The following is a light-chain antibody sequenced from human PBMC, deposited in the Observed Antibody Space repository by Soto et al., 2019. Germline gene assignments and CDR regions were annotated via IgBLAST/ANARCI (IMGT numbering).Light chain of an antibody. Sequence: QSALTQPGSVFGSPGQSITISCTGTSSDVGGYNYVSWYQQHPGKAPKLMIYDVSNRPSGVSNRFSGSKSGNTASLTISGLQAEDEADYYCSSYTSSSTVVFGGGTKLTVL. CDR1: SSDVGGYNY. CDR2: DVS. J-gene: IGLJ2*01. CDR3: SSYTSSSTVV. V-gene: IGLV2-14*01.